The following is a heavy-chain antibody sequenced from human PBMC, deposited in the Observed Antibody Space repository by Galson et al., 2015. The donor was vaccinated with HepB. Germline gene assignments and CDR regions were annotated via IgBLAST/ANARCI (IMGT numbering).Heavy chain of an antibody. V-gene: IGHV1-8*01. Sequence: SVKVSCKASGYTFTSYDINWVRQATGQGLEWMGWMNPNSGNTGYAQKFQGRVTITADESTSTAYMELSSLRSEDTAVYYCARMVSGIAAAGPEYFRHWGQGTLVTVSS. J-gene: IGHJ1*01. CDR1: GYTFTSYD. CDR2: MNPNSGNT. D-gene: IGHD6-13*01. CDR3: ARMVSGIAAAGPEYFRH.